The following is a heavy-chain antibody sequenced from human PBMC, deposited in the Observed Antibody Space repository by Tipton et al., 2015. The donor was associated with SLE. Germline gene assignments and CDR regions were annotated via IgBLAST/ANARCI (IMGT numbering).Heavy chain of an antibody. CDR2: ISAFNGNT. CDR3: ARGELSMDV. J-gene: IGHJ6*02. CDR1: GYTFTNYA. D-gene: IGHD3-16*01. V-gene: IGHV1-18*01. Sequence: QLVQSGAEVKRPGASVRVSCKASGYTFTNYAISWVRQAPGQGLEWMGWISAFNGNTNYAQKLQGRVTMTTNTSTGTAYMELRSLRSDDTAVYYCARGELSMDVWGQGTTVTVSS.